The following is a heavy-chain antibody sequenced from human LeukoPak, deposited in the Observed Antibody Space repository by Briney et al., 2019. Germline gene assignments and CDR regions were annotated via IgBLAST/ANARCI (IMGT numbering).Heavy chain of an antibody. CDR1: GGSISSYY. D-gene: IGHD5-18*01. V-gene: IGHV4-59*08. CDR2: IYYSGST. CDR3: ARRAPYSYEWSTLDY. J-gene: IGHJ4*02. Sequence: SETLSLACTVSGGSISSYYWSWIRQPPGKGLEWIGYIYYSGSTNYNPSLKSRVTISVDTSKNQFSLKLSSVTAADTAVYYCARRAPYSYEWSTLDYWGQGTLVTVSS.